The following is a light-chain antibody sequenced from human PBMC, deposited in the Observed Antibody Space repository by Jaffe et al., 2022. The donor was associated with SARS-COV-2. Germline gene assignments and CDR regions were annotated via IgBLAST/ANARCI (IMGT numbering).Light chain of an antibody. CDR2: AAS. V-gene: IGKV1-39*01. CDR1: QNIANF. J-gene: IGKJ2*01. Sequence: DIQMTQSPSSLSASVGDRVTITCRASQNIANFLNWYQQRPGKAPNLVIFAASNLESGVPSRFSGTGSGTDFTLTISSLQPGDFATYYCQQTYSLPPYTFGQGTKLDLK. CDR3: QQTYSLPPYT.